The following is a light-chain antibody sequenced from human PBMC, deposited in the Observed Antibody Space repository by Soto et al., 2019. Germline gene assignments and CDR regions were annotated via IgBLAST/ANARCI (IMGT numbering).Light chain of an antibody. CDR2: GAS. Sequence: EIVMTQSPATLSVSPGERATLSCRASQSLSSNLAWYQQKPGQAPRLLIYGASTRATGIPARFSGSGSGTEFTLTISSLQSEDSAVYSCQQYNNWPLTFGGGTKVEIK. CDR1: QSLSSN. J-gene: IGKJ4*01. CDR3: QQYNNWPLT. V-gene: IGKV3-15*01.